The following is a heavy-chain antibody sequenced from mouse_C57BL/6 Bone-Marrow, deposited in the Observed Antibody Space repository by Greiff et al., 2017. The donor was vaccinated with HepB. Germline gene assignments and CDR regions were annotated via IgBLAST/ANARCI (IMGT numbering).Heavy chain of an antibody. Sequence: QVHVKQPGAELVKPGASVKLSCKASGYTFTSYWMHWVKQRPGQGLEWIGMIHPNSGSTNYNEKFKSKATLTVDKSSSTAYMQLSSLTSEDSAVYYCARPLWDYGSWFAYWGQGTLVTVSA. CDR2: IHPNSGST. CDR3: ARPLWDYGSWFAY. J-gene: IGHJ3*01. D-gene: IGHD1-1*01. V-gene: IGHV1-64*01. CDR1: GYTFTSYW.